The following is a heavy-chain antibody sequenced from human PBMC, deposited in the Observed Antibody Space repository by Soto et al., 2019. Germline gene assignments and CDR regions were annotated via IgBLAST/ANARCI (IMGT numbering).Heavy chain of an antibody. CDR2: ISSSSSYI. D-gene: IGHD5-12*01. Sequence: GGSLRLSCAASGFTFSSYSMNWVRQAPGKGLEWVSSISSSSSYIYYADSVKGRFTISRDNAKNSLYLQMNSLRAEDTAVYYCARDHEYSGYDREVLDAFDIWGQGTMVTVSS. CDR3: ARDHEYSGYDREVLDAFDI. CDR1: GFTFSSYS. J-gene: IGHJ3*02. V-gene: IGHV3-21*01.